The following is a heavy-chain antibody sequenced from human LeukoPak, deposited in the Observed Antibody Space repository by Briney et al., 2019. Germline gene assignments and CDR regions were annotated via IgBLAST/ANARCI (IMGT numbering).Heavy chain of an antibody. CDR1: GGSISSYY. CDR2: IYHSGST. J-gene: IGHJ5*02. D-gene: IGHD1-1*01. Sequence: SETLSLTCTVSGGSISSYYWSWIRQPPGKGLEWIGYIYHSGSTYYNPSLKSRVTISVDTSKNQFSLKLSSVTAADTAVYYCARAPTGTGGWNWFDPWGQGTLVTVSS. CDR3: ARAPTGTGGWNWFDP. V-gene: IGHV4-59*12.